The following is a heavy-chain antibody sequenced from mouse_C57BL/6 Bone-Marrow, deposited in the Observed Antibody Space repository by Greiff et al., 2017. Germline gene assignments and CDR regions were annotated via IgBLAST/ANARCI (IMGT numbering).Heavy chain of an antibody. J-gene: IGHJ4*01. V-gene: IGHV5-4*01. CDR3: AREGNYDYYAMDY. Sequence: EVQLLQSGRGLVKPGASLKLSCAASGFTFTSYAMPWVRQTPEKSLEWVATISNGGSYTYYPDNVKGRYTISRDNAKNNLYLQMSHLKSEDSAMYYCAREGNYDYYAMDYWGQGTSVTVSS. D-gene: IGHD2-1*01. CDR1: GFTFTSYA. CDR2: ISNGGSYT.